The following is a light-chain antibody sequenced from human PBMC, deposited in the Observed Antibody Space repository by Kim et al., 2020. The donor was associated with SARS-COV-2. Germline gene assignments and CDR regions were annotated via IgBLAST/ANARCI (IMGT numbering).Light chain of an antibody. CDR2: QNY. V-gene: IGLV3-1*01. CDR1: KLGDKY. CDR3: QAWDFNRV. J-gene: IGLJ3*02. Sequence: SYELTQPPSVSVSPGQTASITCSGYKLGDKYVSWYQQKPGQSPVVVIYQNYKRPSGIPERFSGSNSGNTATLTISGTQAMDEADYYCQAWDFNRVFGRGTQLTVL.